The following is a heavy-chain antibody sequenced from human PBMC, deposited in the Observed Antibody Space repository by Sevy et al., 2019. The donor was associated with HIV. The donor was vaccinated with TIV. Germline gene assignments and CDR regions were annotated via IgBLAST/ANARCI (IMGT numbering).Heavy chain of an antibody. J-gene: IGHJ4*02. CDR1: GFTFSSYS. V-gene: IGHV3-21*01. Sequence: GGYLRLSCAASGFTFSSYSMNWVRQAPGKGLEWISSISRSSSYIYHADSVKGRFTISRDNAKNSLHLQMNSLRAEDTYEYYCARWDADRRWYFDYWGQGILVTVSS. CDR3: ARWDADRRWYFDY. CDR2: ISRSSSYI. D-gene: IGHD1-26*01.